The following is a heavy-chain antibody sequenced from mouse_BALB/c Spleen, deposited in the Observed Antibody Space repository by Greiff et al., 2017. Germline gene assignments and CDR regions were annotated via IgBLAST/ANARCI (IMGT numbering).Heavy chain of an antibody. V-gene: IGHV3-2*02. J-gene: IGHJ4*01. Sequence: EVKLQESGPGLVKPSQSLSLTCTVTGYSITSDYAWNWIRQFPGNKLEWMGYISYSGSTSYNPSLKSRISITRDTSKNQFFLQLNSVTTEDTATYYCADSSGRLYAMDYWGQGTSVTVSS. CDR3: ADSSGRLYAMDY. CDR1: GYSITSDYA. CDR2: ISYSGST. D-gene: IGHD3-2*01.